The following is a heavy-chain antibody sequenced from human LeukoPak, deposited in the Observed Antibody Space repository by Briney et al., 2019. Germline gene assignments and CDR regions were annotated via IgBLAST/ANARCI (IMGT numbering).Heavy chain of an antibody. CDR2: MNPNSGNT. J-gene: IGHJ1*01. D-gene: IGHD3-3*01. CDR3: ARGPLRGVVIPEYFQH. V-gene: IGHV1-8*01. Sequence: ASVKVSCKASGYTFTSYDINWVRQATGQGLEWMGWMNPNSGNTGYAQKFQGRVTITRNTSISTAYMELSSLRSEDTAVYYCARGPLRGVVIPEYFQHWGQGTLVTVPS. CDR1: GYTFTSYD.